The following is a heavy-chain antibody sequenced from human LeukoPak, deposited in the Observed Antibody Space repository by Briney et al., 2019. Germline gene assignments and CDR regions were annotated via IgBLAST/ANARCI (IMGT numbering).Heavy chain of an antibody. V-gene: IGHV4-31*03. CDR3: ARARRADDSSGYYPY. J-gene: IGHJ4*02. CDR1: GGSISSGSYY. D-gene: IGHD3-22*01. Sequence: SETLSLTCTVSGGSISSGSYYWSWIRQHPGKGLEWIGYIYNSGSTYYNPSLKSRVTISVDTSKNQFSLKLSSVTAADTAVYYCARARRADDSSGYYPYWGQGTLVTVSS. CDR2: IYNSGST.